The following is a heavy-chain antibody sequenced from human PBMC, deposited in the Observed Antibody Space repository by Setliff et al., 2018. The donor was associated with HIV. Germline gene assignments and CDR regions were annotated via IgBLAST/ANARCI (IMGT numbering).Heavy chain of an antibody. J-gene: IGHJ4*01. D-gene: IGHD1-26*01. CDR2: INPNGDT. CDR1: GGSFSGHF. CDR3: ASLLVFPAGGLFDF. V-gene: IGHV4-34*01. Sequence: SETLSLTCAVYGGSFSGHFWTWIRQPPGKGLEWIGNINPNGDTNYNYILSMKGRLTLSLDTSKNQFSLTLRSVTAADTAVYYCASLLVFPAGGLFDFWGHGNLVTVSS.